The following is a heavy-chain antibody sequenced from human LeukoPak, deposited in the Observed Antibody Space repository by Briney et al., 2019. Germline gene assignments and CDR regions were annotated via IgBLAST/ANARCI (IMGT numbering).Heavy chain of an antibody. D-gene: IGHD2-2*01. CDR2: IKQDGSEK. Sequence: PGGSLRLSCAASGFTFSSYWMSWVRQAPGKGLEWLANIKQDGSEKYYVDSVKGRFTISRDNAKNSLYLQMNSLRAEDTAVYYCAREHPDINCSSTSCYYWFDPWGQGTLVTVSS. J-gene: IGHJ5*02. V-gene: IGHV3-7*03. CDR1: GFTFSSYW. CDR3: AREHPDINCSSTSCYYWFDP.